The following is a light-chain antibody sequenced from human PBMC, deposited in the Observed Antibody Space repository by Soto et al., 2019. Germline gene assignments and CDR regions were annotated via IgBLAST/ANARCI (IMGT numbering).Light chain of an antibody. CDR3: QQYGGSIT. CDR2: GAS. CDR1: QTVSRDY. J-gene: IGKJ5*01. Sequence: EIVLTQSPGTLSLSPGESATLSCRASQTVSRDYLAWYHQKPGQAPRLLIYGASRRATGIPDRFSGSGSGTGFTLTISRLEPEDFAVYYCQQYGGSITFGQGTRLEIK. V-gene: IGKV3-20*01.